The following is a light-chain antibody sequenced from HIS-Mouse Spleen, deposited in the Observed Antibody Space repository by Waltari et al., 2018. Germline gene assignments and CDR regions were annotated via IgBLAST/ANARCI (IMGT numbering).Light chain of an antibody. CDR3: AAWDDSLSGPV. CDR1: SSNIGSNY. Sequence: QSVLTQPPSASGTPGQRVTISCSGSSSNIGSNYVYWYQQLPGTAPKLLSYRNNQRPSGVPDRFAGSKSGPSASLAISGLRSEDEADYYCAAWDDSLSGPVFGGGTKLTVL. V-gene: IGLV1-47*01. J-gene: IGLJ3*02. CDR2: RNN.